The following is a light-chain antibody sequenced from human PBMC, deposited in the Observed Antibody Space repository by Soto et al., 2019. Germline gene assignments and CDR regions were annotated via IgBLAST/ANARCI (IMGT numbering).Light chain of an antibody. CDR2: EVN. V-gene: IGLV2-14*01. CDR1: SSDVGGYNY. Sequence: QSVLTQPASVSGSPGQSITISCTGTSSDVGGYNYVSWYQQHPGKVPKLMIYEVNYRPSGVSNRFSGSKSGNTASLTISGLQAEDEADYYCSSYTITNILSYVFGTGTKVTVL. J-gene: IGLJ1*01. CDR3: SSYTITNILSYV.